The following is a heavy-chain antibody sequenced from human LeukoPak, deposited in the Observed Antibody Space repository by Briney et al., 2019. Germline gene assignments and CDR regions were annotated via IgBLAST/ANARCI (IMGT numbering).Heavy chain of an antibody. Sequence: SETPSLTCAVSGYSISSGYYWGWIRQPPGKGLEWIGSIYHSGSTYYNPSLKSRVTISVDTSKNQFPLKLSSVTAADTAVYYCARHNLDFWSGYYGYYFDYWGQGTLVTVSS. J-gene: IGHJ4*02. CDR2: IYHSGST. V-gene: IGHV4-38-2*01. CDR1: GYSISSGYY. CDR3: ARHNLDFWSGYYGYYFDY. D-gene: IGHD3-3*01.